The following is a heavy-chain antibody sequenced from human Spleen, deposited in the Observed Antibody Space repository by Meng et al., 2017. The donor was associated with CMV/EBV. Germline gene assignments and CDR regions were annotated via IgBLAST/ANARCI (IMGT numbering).Heavy chain of an antibody. CDR3: ARAYMGFDY. J-gene: IGHJ4*02. V-gene: IGHV3-21*01. CDR2: ISSSSSYI. D-gene: IGHD3-16*01. CDR1: GFTFSSYS. Sequence: GESLKISCAASGFTFSSYSMNWVRQAPGKGLEWVSSISSSSSYIYYADSVKGRFTISRDNAKNTLYLQMNSLRAEDTAVYYCARAYMGFDYWGQGTLVTVSS.